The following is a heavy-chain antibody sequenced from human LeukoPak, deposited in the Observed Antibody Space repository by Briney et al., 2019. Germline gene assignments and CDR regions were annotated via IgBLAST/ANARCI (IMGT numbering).Heavy chain of an antibody. CDR2: IIPIFGTA. CDR1: GGTFSSYA. J-gene: IGHJ3*02. CDR3: ARQGALASDAFDI. Sequence: SVKVSCKASGGTFSSYAIRWVRQAPGQGLEWMGGIIPIFGTANYAQKFQGRVTITADESTSTAYMELSSLRSEDTAVYYCARQGALASDAFDIWGQGTMVTVSS. V-gene: IGHV1-69*01.